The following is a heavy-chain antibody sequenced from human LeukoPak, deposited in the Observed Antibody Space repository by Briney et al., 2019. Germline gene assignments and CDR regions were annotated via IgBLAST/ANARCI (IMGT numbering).Heavy chain of an antibody. CDR1: GYTFISYD. V-gene: IGHV1-8*01. D-gene: IGHD6-19*01. Sequence: ASVKVSCKAFGYTFISYDINWVRQATGQGLEWMGWMNPNSGNTGYAQKFQGRVTMTRNTSISTAYMELSSLRSEDTAVYYCAGGYSSGWDAFDIWGQGTMVTVSS. J-gene: IGHJ3*02. CDR2: MNPNSGNT. CDR3: AGGYSSGWDAFDI.